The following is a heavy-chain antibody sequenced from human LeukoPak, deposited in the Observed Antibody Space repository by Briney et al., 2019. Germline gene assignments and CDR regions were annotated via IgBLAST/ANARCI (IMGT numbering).Heavy chain of an antibody. J-gene: IGHJ3*01. CDR2: ITSSGSSM. Sequence: GRSLRLSCAGSGFTFSGYSLNWVRQAPGKGLEWVSSITSSGSSMYYADSVKGRFTISRDNAESSVYLQMNSLRVDDTGLYYCTRDIDDVLTGDDAFDVWGQGTVVTVSS. V-gene: IGHV3-21*03. CDR3: TRDIDDVLTGDDAFDV. CDR1: GFTFSGYS. D-gene: IGHD3-9*01.